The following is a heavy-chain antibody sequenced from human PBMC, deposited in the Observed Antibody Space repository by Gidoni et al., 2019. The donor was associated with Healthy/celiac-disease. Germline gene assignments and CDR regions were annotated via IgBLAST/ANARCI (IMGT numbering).Heavy chain of an antibody. J-gene: IGHJ6*02. CDR1: GFTFSSYG. CDR3: ARDLGYCSSTSCYGYYYYYGMDV. CDR2: IWYDGSNK. D-gene: IGHD2-2*01. Sequence: QVQLLESGGGVVQPGRSLRLPCAASGFTFSSYGMHCVRQAPGKGLEWVAVIWYDGSNKYYADSVKGRFTISRDNSKNTLYLQMNSLRAEDTAVYYCARDLGYCSSTSCYGYYYYYGMDVWGQGTTVTVSS. V-gene: IGHV3-33*01.